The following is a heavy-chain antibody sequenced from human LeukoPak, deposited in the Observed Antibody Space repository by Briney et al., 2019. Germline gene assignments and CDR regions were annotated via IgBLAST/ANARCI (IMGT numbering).Heavy chain of an antibody. CDR1: GGSFSGYY. CDR3: ARSTSGTFDY. V-gene: IGHV3-11*04. D-gene: IGHD6-13*01. J-gene: IGHJ4*02. Sequence: LSLTCAVYGGSFSGYYWSWIRQAPGKGLEWVSYITSDRRTISYADPVKGRFTISRDNDKRLLYLQMDSLRAGDTAIYYCARSTSGTFDYWGQGMLVTVSS. CDR2: ITSDRRTI.